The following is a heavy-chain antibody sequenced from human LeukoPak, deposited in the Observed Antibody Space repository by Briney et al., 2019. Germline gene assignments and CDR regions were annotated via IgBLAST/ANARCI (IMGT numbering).Heavy chain of an antibody. J-gene: IGHJ4*02. CDR3: ASLAGGSRSGRDPYYFDY. V-gene: IGHV4-38-2*01. CDR2: IYHSGST. Sequence: PSETLSLTCAVSGYSISSGYYWGWIRQPPGKGLEWIGSIYHSGSTYYNPSLKSRVTISVDTSKNQFSLKLSSVTAADTAVYYCASLAGGSRSGRDPYYFDYWGQGTLVTVSS. CDR1: GYSISSGYY. D-gene: IGHD2-8*02.